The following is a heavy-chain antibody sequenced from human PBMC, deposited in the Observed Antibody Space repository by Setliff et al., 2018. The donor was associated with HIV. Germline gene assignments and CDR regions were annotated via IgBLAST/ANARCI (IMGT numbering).Heavy chain of an antibody. Sequence: GPPLVNPTQTLTLTCAFSGFSLRTSGEGVGWIRQPPGKALEWLGVIYWNDHKRYSPSLNSRLTFTKDTSRNQVVLTMTNVDPMDTATYYCAHSPPFPLFDFWGQGALVTVSS. V-gene: IGHV2-5*01. CDR2: IYWNDHK. J-gene: IGHJ4*02. CDR3: AHSPPFPLFDF. CDR1: GFSLRTSGEG.